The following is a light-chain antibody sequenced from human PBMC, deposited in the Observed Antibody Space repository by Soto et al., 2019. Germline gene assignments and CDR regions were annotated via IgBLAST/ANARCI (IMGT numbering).Light chain of an antibody. J-gene: IGLJ1*01. CDR2: EIS. CDR1: TSDVGGYHY. Sequence: QSVLTQPASVSGSPGQSVTISCTGTTSDVGGYHYVSWYQHHPGKAPKLVIYEISTRPSGVSDRFSGSKSGNTASLTISGLQAEDEADYYCSSYTSSSTLVFGTGTKVTVL. V-gene: IGLV2-14*01. CDR3: SSYTSSSTLV.